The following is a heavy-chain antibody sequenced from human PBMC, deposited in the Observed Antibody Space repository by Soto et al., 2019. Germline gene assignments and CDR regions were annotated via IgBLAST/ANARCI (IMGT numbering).Heavy chain of an antibody. J-gene: IGHJ6*02. CDR2: IDPSDSYT. D-gene: IGHD6-19*01. CDR3: ARSRPHSSGYYYYGMDV. Sequence: PGESLKICCNGSGYSFTIYWISWVRQMPGKGLEWMGRIDPSDSYTNYSPSFQGHVTISADKSISTAYLQWSSLKASDTAMYYCARSRPHSSGYYYYGMDVWGQGTTVTVSS. CDR1: GYSFTIYW. V-gene: IGHV5-10-1*01.